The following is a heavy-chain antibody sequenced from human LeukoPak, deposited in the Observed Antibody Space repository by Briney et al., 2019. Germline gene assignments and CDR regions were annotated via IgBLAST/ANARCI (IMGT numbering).Heavy chain of an antibody. Sequence: GGSLRLSCAASGFTFSSYVMSWVRQAPGKGLEWVSTISNSGGNTFYADSVKGRFTISRDNSKNTLYLQMNSLRAEDTAVYYCAKGSSGIKWFDPWGQGTLVTVSS. CDR3: AKGSSGIKWFDP. D-gene: IGHD1-1*01. J-gene: IGHJ5*02. CDR2: ISNSGGNT. CDR1: GFTFSSYV. V-gene: IGHV3-23*01.